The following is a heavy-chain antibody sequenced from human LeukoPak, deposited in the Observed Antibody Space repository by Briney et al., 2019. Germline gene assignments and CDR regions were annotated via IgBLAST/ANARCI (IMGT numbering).Heavy chain of an antibody. CDR1: GYTFTGYY. Sequence: GASVKVSCKASGYTFTGYYMHWVRQAPGQGLEWMGWINPNSGGTNYAQKFQGRVTMTRDTSISTAYMELSRLRSDDTAVYYCAREPMVRGGENAFDIWGQGTMVTVSS. CDR3: AREPMVRGGENAFDI. J-gene: IGHJ3*02. D-gene: IGHD3-10*01. V-gene: IGHV1-2*02. CDR2: INPNSGGT.